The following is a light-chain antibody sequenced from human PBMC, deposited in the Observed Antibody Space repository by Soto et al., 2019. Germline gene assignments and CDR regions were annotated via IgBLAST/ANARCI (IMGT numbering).Light chain of an antibody. J-gene: IGKJ2*01. CDR3: QQYNTSPYT. Sequence: DIQMTQSPSTLSASIGDRVTITCRASQSISTWLAWYQRKPGKAPNLLIYDASSLERGVPSRFSGSGSGTEFTLTISSLQPDDLATYHCQQYNTSPYTFGQGTKLEIK. CDR2: DAS. CDR1: QSISTW. V-gene: IGKV1-5*01.